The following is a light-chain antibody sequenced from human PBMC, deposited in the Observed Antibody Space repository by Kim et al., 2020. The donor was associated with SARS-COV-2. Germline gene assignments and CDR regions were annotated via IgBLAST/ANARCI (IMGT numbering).Light chain of an antibody. CDR2: DVS. CDR3: CSYAGVYTWV. CDR1: NSDVGGYNH. V-gene: IGLV2-11*01. J-gene: IGLJ3*02. Sequence: QSALTQPRSVSGSPGQSVTISYTGTNSDVGGYNHVSWYQQHPGKAPKLMMYDVSKRPSGVPDRFSGSKSGNTASLTISGLQTENEADYYCCSYAGVYTWVFGGGTQLTV.